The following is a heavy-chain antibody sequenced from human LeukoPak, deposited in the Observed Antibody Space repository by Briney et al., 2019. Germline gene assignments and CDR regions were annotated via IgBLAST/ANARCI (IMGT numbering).Heavy chain of an antibody. J-gene: IGHJ4*02. D-gene: IGHD3-22*01. Sequence: SETLSLTCTVSGGPISSGGYYWSWIRQHPGRGLEWIGYIYYSGSTYYNPSLKSRVTISVDTSKNQFSLKLSSVTAADTAVYYCARGPRNYYDSSGYYFNWGQGTLVTVSS. CDR1: GGPISSGGYY. V-gene: IGHV4-31*03. CDR3: ARGPRNYYDSSGYYFN. CDR2: IYYSGST.